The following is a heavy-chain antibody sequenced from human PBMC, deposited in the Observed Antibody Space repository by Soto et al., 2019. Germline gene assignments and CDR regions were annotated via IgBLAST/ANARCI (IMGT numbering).Heavy chain of an antibody. CDR3: AKWDGYGDH. V-gene: IGHV3-23*01. CDR2: ISIGGDKT. Sequence: EVQLLESGGDLIQPGGSLRLSCAASGFTFSSNSFTWVLQAPGKGLEYVSGISIGGDKTWHADSVKGRFTVSRDNSKNTVYLQMNSLRVDDTAVYYCAKWDGYGDHWGQGTLVTVSS. CDR1: GFTFSSNS. D-gene: IGHD5-12*01. J-gene: IGHJ5*02.